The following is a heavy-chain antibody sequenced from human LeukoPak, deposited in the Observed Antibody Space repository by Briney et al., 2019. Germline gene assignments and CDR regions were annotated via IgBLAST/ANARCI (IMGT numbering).Heavy chain of an antibody. CDR2: ISYDGSNK. J-gene: IGHJ4*02. Sequence: GGSLRLSCAASGFTFSSYAMHWVRQAPGKGLEWVAVISYDGSNKYYADSVKGRFTISRDNSKNTLYLQMNSLRAEDTAVYYCARDPSSSGWYGGGYWGQGTLVTVSS. D-gene: IGHD6-19*01. V-gene: IGHV3-30*04. CDR3: ARDPSSSGWYGGGY. CDR1: GFTFSSYA.